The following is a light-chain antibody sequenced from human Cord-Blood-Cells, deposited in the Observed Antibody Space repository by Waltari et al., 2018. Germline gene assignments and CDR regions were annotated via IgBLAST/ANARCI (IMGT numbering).Light chain of an antibody. J-gene: IGKJ2*01. CDR2: GAS. Sequence: EIVMTQSPATLSVSPGERATLSCMASQSVSSNLAWYQQKPGQAPRLLIYGASTRATGIPARFSGSGSGTEFTLTISSLQSEDFAVYYCQQYNNWLYTFGQGTKLEIK. CDR1: QSVSSN. CDR3: QQYNNWLYT. V-gene: IGKV3-15*01.